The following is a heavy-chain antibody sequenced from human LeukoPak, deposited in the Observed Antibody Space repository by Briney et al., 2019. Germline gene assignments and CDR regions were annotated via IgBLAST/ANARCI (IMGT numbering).Heavy chain of an antibody. J-gene: IGHJ5*02. CDR3: ARSNGSGSNWFDP. CDR2: VYYSGST. V-gene: IGHV4-39*07. Sequence: SETLSLTCTVSGGSVSTIDYYWGWIRQPPGKGLEWIGSVYYSGSTYYNAPLKSRVTMSVDTSKNQFSLKLTSVTAADTAFYYCARSNGSGSNWFDPWGQGTLVTVSS. CDR1: GGSVSTIDYY. D-gene: IGHD3-10*01.